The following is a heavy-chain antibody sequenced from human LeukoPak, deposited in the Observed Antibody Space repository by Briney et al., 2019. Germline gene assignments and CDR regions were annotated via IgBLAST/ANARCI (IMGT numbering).Heavy chain of an antibody. CDR1: GLTFSNYW. CDR2: INNDGSST. CDR3: TTVFDY. V-gene: IGHV3-74*01. Sequence: QTGGSLRLSCAASGLTFSNYWMHWVRHDPGKGLVWVSGINNDGSSTFYADSVKGRFTISSDNAKNTLYLQMNSLRAEDTGVYYCTTVFDYWGQGTLVTVSS. J-gene: IGHJ4*02.